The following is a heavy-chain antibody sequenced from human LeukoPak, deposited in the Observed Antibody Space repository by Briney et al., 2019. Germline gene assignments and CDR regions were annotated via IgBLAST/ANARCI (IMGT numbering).Heavy chain of an antibody. CDR2: ISPNIGGT. CDR1: GYTFAFYY. V-gene: IGHV1-2*02. D-gene: IGHD3-16*01. J-gene: IGHJ3*02. Sequence: ASVKVSCKASGYTFAFYYIHWFRQAPGQGLEWMGWISPNIGGTTFAQKFQGRVTMTRDTSISTVYMELTRLRLDDTAVYYCARGESSDAFDIWGQGTMVTVSS. CDR3: ARGESSDAFDI.